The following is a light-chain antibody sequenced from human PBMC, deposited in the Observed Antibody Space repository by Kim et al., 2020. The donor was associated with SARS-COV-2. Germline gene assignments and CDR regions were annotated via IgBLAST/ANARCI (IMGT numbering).Light chain of an antibody. Sequence: QSVLTQPPSASGTPGQRVSISCSGSRSNIGSNYVYWYQQIPGGAPKLLMYRNNQRPSGVTDRLSGFKSGTSASLAISGLGSEDEAVYYCAAWDDSLSGNWVFGGGTQLTVL. CDR1: RSNIGSNY. CDR3: AAWDDSLSGNWV. J-gene: IGLJ3*02. CDR2: RNN. V-gene: IGLV1-47*01.